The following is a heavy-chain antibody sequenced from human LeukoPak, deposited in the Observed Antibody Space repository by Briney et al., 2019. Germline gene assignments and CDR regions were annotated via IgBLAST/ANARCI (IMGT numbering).Heavy chain of an antibody. V-gene: IGHV4-39*01. CDR1: GASIRSSNDY. J-gene: IGHJ6*03. CDR2: VYYIGTT. D-gene: IGHD2-21*02. CDR3: TRLVSGVTAILPPYYYYMDV. Sequence: VKPSETLSLTCTVSGASIRSSNDYWGWVRQPPGKGLEWIGNVYYIGTTFYSPSLKSRVTMSVDTSKNQFSLKVTSVTASDTAVYYCTRLVSGVTAILPPYYYYMDVWGKGTTVTVSS.